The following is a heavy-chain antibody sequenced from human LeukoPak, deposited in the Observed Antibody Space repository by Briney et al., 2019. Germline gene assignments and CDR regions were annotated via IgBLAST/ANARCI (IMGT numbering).Heavy chain of an antibody. CDR1: GFTFSSYA. CDR2: ISGSGGST. CDR3: ARDVISRQMITLGLGF. J-gene: IGHJ4*02. Sequence: PGGSLRLSCAASGFTFSSYAMSWVRQAPGKGLEWVSAISGSGGSTYYADSVKGRFTISRDNSNKTAYLEMNSLRVDDTAVYYCARDVISRQMITLGLGFWGQGTLVTVSS. D-gene: IGHD1-20*01. V-gene: IGHV3-23*01.